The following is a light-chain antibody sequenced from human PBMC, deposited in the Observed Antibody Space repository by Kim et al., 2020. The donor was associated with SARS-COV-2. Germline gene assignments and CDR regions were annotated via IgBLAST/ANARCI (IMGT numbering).Light chain of an antibody. CDR3: QQYFDFPLT. J-gene: IGKJ4*01. Sequence: DIQMTQSPSTLSASVGDRVTITCRASQSITSYLAWFQQKPGKAPKLLIFKTSTLESGVPSRFGGSGSGTDFTLTISSLQPDDFATYYCQQYFDFPLTFGGGTKVDIK. CDR1: QSITSY. CDR2: KTS. V-gene: IGKV1-5*03.